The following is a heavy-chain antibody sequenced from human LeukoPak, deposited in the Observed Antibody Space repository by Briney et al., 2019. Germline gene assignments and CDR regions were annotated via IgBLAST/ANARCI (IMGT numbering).Heavy chain of an antibody. Sequence: GRSLRLSCAASGFTFSSYGMHRVRQAPGKGLEWVAVIWYDGSNKYYADSVKGRFTISRDNSKNTLYLQMNSLRAEDTAVYYCARDPAPYSSSWYYWYFDLWGRGTLVTVSS. D-gene: IGHD6-13*01. CDR2: IWYDGSNK. CDR1: GFTFSSYG. J-gene: IGHJ2*01. CDR3: ARDPAPYSSSWYYWYFDL. V-gene: IGHV3-33*01.